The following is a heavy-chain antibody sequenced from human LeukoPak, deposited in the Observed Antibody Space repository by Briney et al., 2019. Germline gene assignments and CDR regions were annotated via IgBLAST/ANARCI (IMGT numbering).Heavy chain of an antibody. CDR2: ISYDGSKK. D-gene: IGHD3-16*02. Sequence: VGSLRLSCEASGITFSTYAMHSVRQAPGKGLEWVTVISYDGSKKFYADSAKGRFTISRDNSKNTIFLQMNSLRIEDTAVYYCAIGDNLGELSSTLDYWGQGTLITVSS. V-gene: IGHV3-30*04. CDR1: GITFSTYA. J-gene: IGHJ4*02. CDR3: AIGDNLGELSSTLDY.